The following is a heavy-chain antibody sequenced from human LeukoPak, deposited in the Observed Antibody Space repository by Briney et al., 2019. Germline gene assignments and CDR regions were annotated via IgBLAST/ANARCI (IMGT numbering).Heavy chain of an antibody. CDR3: ARAGGVGATWGAFDI. J-gene: IGHJ3*02. CDR2: IGTAGDT. D-gene: IGHD1-26*01. CDR1: GFTFSSYD. V-gene: IGHV3-13*01. Sequence: SGGSLRLSCAASGFTFSSYDMHWVRQATGKGLEWVSAIGTAGDTYYPGSVKGRFTISRENAKNSLYLQMNSLRAGDTAVYYCARAGGVGATWGAFDIWGQGTMVTVSS.